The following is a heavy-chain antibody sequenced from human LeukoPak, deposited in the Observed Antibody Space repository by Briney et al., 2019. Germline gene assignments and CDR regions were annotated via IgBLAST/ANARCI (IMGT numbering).Heavy chain of an antibody. J-gene: IGHJ6*02. CDR1: GGTFSSYA. CDR2: IIPILGIA. D-gene: IGHD6-13*01. CDR3: AREWLVYSSSWGRLDYYGMDV. Sequence: SVKVSCKASGGTFSSYAISWVRQAPGQRLEWMGRIIPILGIANYAQKFQGRVTITADKSTSTAYMELSSLRSEDTAVYYCAREWLVYSSSWGRLDYYGMDVWGQGTTVTVSS. V-gene: IGHV1-69*04.